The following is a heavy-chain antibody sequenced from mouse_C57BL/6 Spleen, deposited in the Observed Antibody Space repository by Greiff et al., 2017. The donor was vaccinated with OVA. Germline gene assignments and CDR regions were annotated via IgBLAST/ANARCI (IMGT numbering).Heavy chain of an antibody. CDR3: ARGGSTGYYFDY. V-gene: IGHV1-82*01. CDR1: GYAFSSSW. D-gene: IGHD3-2*02. Sequence: QVQLQQSGPELVKPGASVKISCKASGYAFSSSWMNWVKQRPGQGLEWIGRIYPGDGDTNYNGKFKGKATLTADKSSSTAYMQLSSLTSEDSAVYFCARGGSTGYYFDYWGQGTTLTVSS. CDR2: IYPGDGDT. J-gene: IGHJ2*01.